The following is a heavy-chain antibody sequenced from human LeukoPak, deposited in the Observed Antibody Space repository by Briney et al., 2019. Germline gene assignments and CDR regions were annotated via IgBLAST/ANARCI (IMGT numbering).Heavy chain of an antibody. CDR2: SGGTT. J-gene: IGHJ3*02. Sequence: PGGSLRLSCAASGLIVSGDYMSWVRQAPGKGLEWVSVSGGTTYYADSVKGRFTISRGNAKSTLYLQMNSLSAEDSAVYYCTRWDWGSADAFHIWGQGTMVTVSS. CDR1: GLIVSGDY. V-gene: IGHV3-66*01. D-gene: IGHD7-27*01. CDR3: TRWDWGSADAFHI.